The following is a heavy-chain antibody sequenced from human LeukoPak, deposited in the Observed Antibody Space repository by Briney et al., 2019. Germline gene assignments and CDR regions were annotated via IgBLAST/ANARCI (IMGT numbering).Heavy chain of an antibody. J-gene: IGHJ4*02. CDR1: GFTFDDYT. Sequence: GGSLRLSCAASGFTFDDYTMHWVRQAPGKGLEWVSLISWDGGSTYYADSVKGRFTISRDNSKNSLYLQMNSLRTEDTALYYCAKDIRRGWFGELLYPEGAFDYWGQGTLVTVSS. V-gene: IGHV3-43*01. CDR3: AKDIRRGWFGELLYPEGAFDY. CDR2: ISWDGGST. D-gene: IGHD3-10*01.